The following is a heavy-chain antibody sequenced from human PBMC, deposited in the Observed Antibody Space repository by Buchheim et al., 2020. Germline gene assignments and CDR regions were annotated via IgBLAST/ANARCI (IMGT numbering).Heavy chain of an antibody. V-gene: IGHV3-7*03. D-gene: IGHD4-17*01. CDR1: GFRFGDYW. J-gene: IGHJ6*02. CDR2: IRQDGSEK. CDR3: ARDRTLRAGYYGMDV. Sequence: EVQLVESGGGLVQPGGSLRLSCVASGFRFGDYWMSWVRQAPGKGLECVANIRQDGSEKYYVDSVKGRFTISRDNAKNSLYLQMNGLRAEDTAVYYCARDRTLRAGYYGMDVWGQGTT.